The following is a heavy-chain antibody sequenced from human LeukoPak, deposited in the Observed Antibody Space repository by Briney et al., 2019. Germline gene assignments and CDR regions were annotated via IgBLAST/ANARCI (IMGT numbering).Heavy chain of an antibody. CDR1: GYTFTSYA. CDR2: INTNTGNP. Sequence: ASVKVSCKASGYTFTSYAMNWVRQAPGQGPEWMGWINTNTGNPTYAQGFTGRFVFSLDTSVSTAYLQISSLKAEDTAVYYCAREVNVVVPAASFGNWFDPWGQGTLVTVSS. V-gene: IGHV7-4-1*02. CDR3: AREVNVVVPAASFGNWFDP. J-gene: IGHJ5*02. D-gene: IGHD2-2*01.